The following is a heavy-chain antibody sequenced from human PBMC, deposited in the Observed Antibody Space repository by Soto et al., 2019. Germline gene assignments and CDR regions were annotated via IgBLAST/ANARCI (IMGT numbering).Heavy chain of an antibody. CDR1: GDSISSNY. J-gene: IGHJ4*02. CDR2: ISNSGYT. CDR3: ARKNDYYDY. V-gene: IGHV4-59*01. Sequence: ETLSLTCTVSGDSISSNYWSWIRQPPGKGLEWIGYISNSGYTDYNPSLKSRVTISVDTSKNQFSLKLSSVTAADTAVYYCARKNDYYDYWGQGTRVTVSS.